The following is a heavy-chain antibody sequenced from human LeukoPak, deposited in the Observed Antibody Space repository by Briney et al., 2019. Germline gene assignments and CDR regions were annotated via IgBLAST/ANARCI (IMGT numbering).Heavy chain of an antibody. Sequence: SEALSLTCTVSGGSISSSSYYWGWIRQPPGKGLEWIGSIYYSGSTYYNPSLKSRVTISVDTSKNQFSLKLSSVTAADTAVYYCARARYCSSTSCPNDYWGQGTLVTVSS. J-gene: IGHJ4*02. V-gene: IGHV4-39*01. D-gene: IGHD2-2*01. CDR3: ARARYCSSTSCPNDY. CDR2: IYYSGST. CDR1: GGSISSSSYY.